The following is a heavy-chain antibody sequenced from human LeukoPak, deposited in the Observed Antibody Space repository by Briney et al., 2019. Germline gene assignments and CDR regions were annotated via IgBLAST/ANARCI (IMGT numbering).Heavy chain of an antibody. J-gene: IGHJ6*02. CDR1: GITFSRFW. CDR2: INQDGSEK. Sequence: QAGGSLRLSCAASGITFSRFWMSWVRQAPGKGLQWVANINQDGSEKHYVDSVKGRFTISRDNSKNTLYLQMNSLRAEDTAVYYCARAGLSYYGMDVWGQGTTVTVSS. D-gene: IGHD3-16*01. CDR3: ARAGLSYYGMDV. V-gene: IGHV3-7*01.